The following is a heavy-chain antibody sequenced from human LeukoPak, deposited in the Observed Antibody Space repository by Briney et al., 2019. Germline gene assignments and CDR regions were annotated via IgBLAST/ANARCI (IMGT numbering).Heavy chain of an antibody. V-gene: IGHV4-31*03. CDR3: ARSFTIFGVVGNWFDP. CDR2: IYYSGST. Sequence: SETLSLTCTVSGGSISSGGYYWSWIRQHPGKGLEWIGYIYYSGSTYYNPSLKSRVTISVVTSKNQFSLKLSSVTAADTAVYYCARSFTIFGVVGNWFDPWGQGTLVTVSS. J-gene: IGHJ5*02. D-gene: IGHD3-3*01. CDR1: GGSISSGGYY.